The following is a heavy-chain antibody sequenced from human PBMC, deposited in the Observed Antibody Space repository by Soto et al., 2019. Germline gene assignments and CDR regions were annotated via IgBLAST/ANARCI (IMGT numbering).Heavy chain of an antibody. J-gene: IGHJ4*02. Sequence: ASVKVSCKASGYTFTSYAMHWVRQAPGQRLEWMGWINAGNGNTKYSQKFQGRVTITRDTSASTAYMELSSLRSEDTAVYYCATRRDILVVLGLWGQGTLVTVSS. CDR3: ATRRDILVVLGL. D-gene: IGHD2-15*01. V-gene: IGHV1-3*01. CDR2: INAGNGNT. CDR1: GYTFTSYA.